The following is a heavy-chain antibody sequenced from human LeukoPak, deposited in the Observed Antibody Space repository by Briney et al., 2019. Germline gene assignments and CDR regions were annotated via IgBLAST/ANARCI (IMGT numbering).Heavy chain of an antibody. CDR1: GYTFTGYY. V-gene: IGHV1-2*02. Sequence: ASVKVSCKASGYTFTGYYMHWVRQAPGQGLEWMGWINPNSGGTNYAQKFQGRVTMTRDTSISTAYMELSRLRSDDTAVYYCARGPAAPSGYYYYYYYMDVWGKGTTVTVSS. CDR2: INPNSGGT. CDR3: ARGPAAPSGYYYYYYYMDV. D-gene: IGHD2-2*01. J-gene: IGHJ6*03.